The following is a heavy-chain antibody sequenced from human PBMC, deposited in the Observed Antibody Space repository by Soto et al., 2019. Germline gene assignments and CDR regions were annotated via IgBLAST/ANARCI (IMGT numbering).Heavy chain of an antibody. D-gene: IGHD3-10*01. Sequence: GASVKVSCKASGYTFTSYGISWVRQAPGQGLEWMGWISAYNGNTNYAQKFQGRVTMTTDTSTSTAYMELRSLRSDDTAVYYCARGIFWGGFGESNWIDPWSQGTLVTVSS. CDR3: ARGIFWGGFGESNWIDP. V-gene: IGHV1-18*01. J-gene: IGHJ5*02. CDR1: GYTFTSYG. CDR2: ISAYNGNT.